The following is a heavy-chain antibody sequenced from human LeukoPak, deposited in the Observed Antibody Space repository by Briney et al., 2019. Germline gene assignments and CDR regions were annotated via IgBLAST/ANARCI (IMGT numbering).Heavy chain of an antibody. D-gene: IGHD1-1*01. CDR3: ARDGEPLAGTYYFDY. Sequence: SETLSLTCTVSGASISTYYWSWIRQPAGKGLEWIGRIYGSGSTDYNPSLRSRVTMSVDTSKNHFSLRLYSVTAADTAVYYCARDGEPLAGTYYFDYWGQGTLVTVSS. V-gene: IGHV4-4*07. CDR2: IYGSGST. J-gene: IGHJ4*02. CDR1: GASISTYY.